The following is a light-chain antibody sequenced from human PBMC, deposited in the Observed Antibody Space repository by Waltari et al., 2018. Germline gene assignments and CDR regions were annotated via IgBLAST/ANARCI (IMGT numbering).Light chain of an antibody. CDR3: QQYGSSPGIT. J-gene: IGKJ5*01. Sequence: EIVLTQSPGTLSLSPGERATLSCRASQSVGGSYLAWYQQKPGQAPSLLIYGTFSRATGIPDRFSGSGSGTDFILTISRLEPEDCAVYYCQQYGSSPGITFGQGTRVEIK. CDR1: QSVGGSY. CDR2: GTF. V-gene: IGKV3-20*01.